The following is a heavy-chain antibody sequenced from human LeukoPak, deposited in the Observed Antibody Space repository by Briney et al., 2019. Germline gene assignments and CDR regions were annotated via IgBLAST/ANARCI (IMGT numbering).Heavy chain of an antibody. CDR1: GFSLSSNGVG. V-gene: IGHV2-70*12. CDR3: ARYLYGDSASYFDY. CDR2: IDWDDNK. J-gene: IGHJ4*02. Sequence: SGPTLVNPTQTLTLTCSFSGFSLSSNGVGVGWIRQPPGKALEWLALIDWDDNKYYNASLGTRLAISKDTSKNQVVLTMTNMDPVDTATYFCARYLYGDSASYFDYWGQGSLVIVSS. D-gene: IGHD4-17*01.